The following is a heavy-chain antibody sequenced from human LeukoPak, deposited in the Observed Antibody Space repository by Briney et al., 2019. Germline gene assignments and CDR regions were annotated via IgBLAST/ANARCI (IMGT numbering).Heavy chain of an antibody. CDR3: ARDRRWLQSGLDY. J-gene: IGHJ4*02. D-gene: IGHD5-24*01. V-gene: IGHV4-59*01. Sequence: TWETLSLTCTVSGGSISSYYWSWIRQPPGKGLEWIGYIYYSGSTNYNPSLKSRVTISVDTSENQFSLKLSSVTAADTAVYYCARDRRWLQSGLDYWGQGTLVTV. CDR1: GGSISSYY. CDR2: IYYSGST.